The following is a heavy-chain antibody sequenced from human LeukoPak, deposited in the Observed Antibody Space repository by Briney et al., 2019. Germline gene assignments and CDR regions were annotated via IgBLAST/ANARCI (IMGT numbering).Heavy chain of an antibody. CDR3: ARDDGAAGHVDY. D-gene: IGHD6-13*01. CDR1: GYTFTDYY. Sequence: SVKVSCKASGYTFTDYYMHWLRQAPGQGLEWMGGIIPIFGTANYAQKFQGRVTITADESTSTAYMELSSLRSEDTAVYYCARDDGAAGHVDYWGQGTLVTVSS. CDR2: IIPIFGTA. V-gene: IGHV1-69*13. J-gene: IGHJ4*02.